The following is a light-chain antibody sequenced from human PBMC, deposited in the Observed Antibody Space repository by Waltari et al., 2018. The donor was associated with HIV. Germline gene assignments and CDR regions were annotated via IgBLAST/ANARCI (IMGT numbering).Light chain of an antibody. CDR3: TSYTTNTSLEP. CDR2: EVN. J-gene: IGLJ2*01. Sequence: QSALTQPASVSGSPGQTITISCSGPNGDIGDFTFVSWYQQLPGRGPRLIIYEVNNRPSGISNRFSGFKSINTASLIIAGLRAEDEAFYYCTSYTTNTSLEPFGGGTKLSVL. V-gene: IGLV2-14*03. CDR1: NGDIGDFTF.